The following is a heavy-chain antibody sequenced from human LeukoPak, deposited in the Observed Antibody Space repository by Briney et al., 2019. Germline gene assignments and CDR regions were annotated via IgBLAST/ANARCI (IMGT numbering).Heavy chain of an antibody. J-gene: IGHJ4*02. V-gene: IGHV3-23*01. CDR2: ISGSGGST. CDR3: AKLSGVTMVRGVNDDY. D-gene: IGHD3-10*01. CDR1: GFTFSSYA. Sequence: GGSLRLSCAASGFTFSSYAMSWVRQAPGKGLEWVSAISGSGGSTYYADSVKGRFTISRDNSKNTLYLQMNSLRAEDTAVYYCAKLSGVTMVRGVNDDYWGQGTLVTVSS.